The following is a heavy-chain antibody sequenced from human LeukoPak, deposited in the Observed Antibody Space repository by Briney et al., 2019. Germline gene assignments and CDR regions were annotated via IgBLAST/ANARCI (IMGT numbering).Heavy chain of an antibody. D-gene: IGHD2-8*01. CDR3: ARNGFSRPDPFDN. V-gene: IGHV3-7*05. CDR2: IKQDGSET. Sequence: GGSLRHSCAASGFTFSTYWMSWVRQAPGKGLEWVANIKQDGSETYYVDSVKGRFTISRDNAKNSLYLQMNSLRSEDTAVYSCARNGFSRPDPFDNWGQGTLVTVSS. J-gene: IGHJ4*02. CDR1: GFTFSTYW.